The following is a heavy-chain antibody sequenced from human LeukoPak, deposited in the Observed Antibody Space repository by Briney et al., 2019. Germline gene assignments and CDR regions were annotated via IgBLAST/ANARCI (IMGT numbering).Heavy chain of an antibody. CDR3: ARQYYDSSGYFPYGAFDI. CDR1: GXSFTSYW. V-gene: IGHV5-51*01. CDR2: IYPGDSDT. J-gene: IGHJ3*02. D-gene: IGHD3-22*01. Sequence: GESLKISFKGSGXSFTSYWIGWVRQMPGKGLEWMGIIYPGDSDTRYSPSFQGQVTISADKSISTAYLQWSSLKASDTAMYYCARQYYDSSGYFPYGAFDIWGQGTMVTVSS.